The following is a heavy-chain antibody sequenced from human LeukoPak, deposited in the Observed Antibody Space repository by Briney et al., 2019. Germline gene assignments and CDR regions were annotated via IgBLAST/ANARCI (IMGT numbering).Heavy chain of an antibody. Sequence: GGSLRLSCAASGFTFSSYAMHWVRQAPGKGLEWVAVISYDGSNKYYADSVKGLFTISRDNSKNTLYLQMNSLRAEDTAVYYCARSPLYLPFFDYWGQGTLVTVSS. CDR1: GFTFSSYA. CDR3: ARSPLYLPFFDY. CDR2: ISYDGSNK. V-gene: IGHV3-30*04. J-gene: IGHJ4*02. D-gene: IGHD2-2*02.